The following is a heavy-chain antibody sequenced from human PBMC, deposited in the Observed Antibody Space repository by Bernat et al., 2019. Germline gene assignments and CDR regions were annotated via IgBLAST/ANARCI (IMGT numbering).Heavy chain of an antibody. CDR3: AKGPYCSGGSCYSNSFDY. CDR1: GFTFSSYW. D-gene: IGHD2-15*01. J-gene: IGHJ4*02. V-gene: IGHV3-74*01. Sequence: EVQLVESGGDLVQPGGSLRLSCAASGFTFSSYWMHWVRQAPGMGLVWVSRIESDGISTTYADSVKGRFTISRDNAKNTLYLQMNSLRAEDTALYYCAKGPYCSGGSCYSNSFDYWGQGTLVTVSS. CDR2: IESDGIST.